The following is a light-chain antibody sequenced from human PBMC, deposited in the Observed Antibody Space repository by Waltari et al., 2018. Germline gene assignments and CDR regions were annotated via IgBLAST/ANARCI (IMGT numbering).Light chain of an antibody. CDR3: QQYYSTPRT. Sequence: DIVMTQSPDSLAVSLGERATINCKSSQCVLYRSNNKNYLAWYQQKPGQPPKLLIYWASTRESGVPDRFSGSGSGTDFTLTISSLQAEDVAVYYCQQYYSTPRTFGQGTKVEIK. V-gene: IGKV4-1*01. CDR1: QCVLYRSNNKNY. CDR2: WAS. J-gene: IGKJ1*01.